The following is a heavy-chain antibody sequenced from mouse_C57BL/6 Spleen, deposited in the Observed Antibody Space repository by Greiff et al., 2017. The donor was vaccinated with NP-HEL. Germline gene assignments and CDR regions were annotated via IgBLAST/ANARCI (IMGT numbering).Heavy chain of an antibody. V-gene: IGHV2-3*01. D-gene: IGHD2-1*01. J-gene: IGHJ3*01. Sequence: QVQLKQSGPGLVAPSQSLSITCPVSGFSLTSYGVSWVRQPPGKGLEWLGVIWGDGSTNYHSALISRLSISKDNSKSQVFLKLNSLQTDDTATYYCAKPEGIDLCNYRFAYWGQGTLVTVSA. CDR2: IWGDGST. CDR1: GFSLTSYG. CDR3: AKPEGIDLCNYRFAY.